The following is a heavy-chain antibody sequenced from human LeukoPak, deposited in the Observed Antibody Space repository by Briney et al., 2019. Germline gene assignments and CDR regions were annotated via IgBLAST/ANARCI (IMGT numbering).Heavy chain of an antibody. CDR2: INSDGSST. V-gene: IGHV3-74*01. D-gene: IGHD6-13*01. CDR1: GFTFSSYW. Sequence: GGSLRLSCAASGFTFSSYWMHWVRQAPGKGLVWVSRINSDGSSTSYADSVKGRFTISRDNAKNTLYLQMNSLRAEDTAVYYCARATYSSSSTYTLYYFDYWGQGTLVTVSS. J-gene: IGHJ4*02. CDR3: ARATYSSSSTYTLYYFDY.